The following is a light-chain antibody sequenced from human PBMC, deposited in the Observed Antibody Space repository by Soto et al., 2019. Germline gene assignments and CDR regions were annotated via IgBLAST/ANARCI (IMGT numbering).Light chain of an antibody. J-gene: IGKJ1*01. CDR2: GAS. CDR1: QSVSSSY. Sequence: EIGVTQSPGTLSLSPEERATLSCRASQSVSSSYLAWYQQKPGQAPRLLIYGASSRATGIPDRFSGSGSGTDFTLTISRLEPEDFAVYYCQQYGSSQAWTFGQGTKVEI. V-gene: IGKV3-20*01. CDR3: QQYGSSQAWT.